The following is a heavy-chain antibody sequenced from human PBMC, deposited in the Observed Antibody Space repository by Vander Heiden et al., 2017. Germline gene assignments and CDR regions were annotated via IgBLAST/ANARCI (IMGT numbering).Heavy chain of an antibody. CDR1: GGSFSGYY. Sequence: QVQLQQWGAGLLKPSETLSLTCAGYGGSFSGYYWSWIRQPPGKGLEWIGEINHSGSTNYNPSLKSRVTISVDTSKNQFSLKLSSVTAADTAVYYCAREQWLVRPLIDYWCHGTLVAVSS. V-gene: IGHV4-34*01. J-gene: IGHJ4*01. D-gene: IGHD6-19*01. CDR3: AREQWLVRPLIDY. CDR2: INHSGST.